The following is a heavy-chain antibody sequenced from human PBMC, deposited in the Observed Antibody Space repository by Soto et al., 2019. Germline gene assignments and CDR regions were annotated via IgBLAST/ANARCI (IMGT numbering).Heavy chain of an antibody. CDR2: IYYSGST. Sequence: SETLSLTCTVSGGSISSSSYYWGWIRQPPGKGLEWIGSIYYSGSTYYNPSLKSRVTISVDTSKNQFSLKLSSVTAADTAVYYCARHVNWFDPWGQGTLVTVSS. CDR1: GGSISSSSYY. CDR3: ARHVNWFDP. J-gene: IGHJ5*02. V-gene: IGHV4-39*01.